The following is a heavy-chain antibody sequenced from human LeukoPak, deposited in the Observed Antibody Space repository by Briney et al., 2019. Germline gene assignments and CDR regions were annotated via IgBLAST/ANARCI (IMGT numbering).Heavy chain of an antibody. Sequence: SETLSLTCAVYTGSISCYYWTWIRQPPGKGLEWIGEINHSGSTNCNPSLKSRITLSVDTSKNQFSLKVGSVTAADTAIYYCARKRADGSGTYYERNPLNFDSWGQGTLVTVSS. D-gene: IGHD3-10*01. J-gene: IGHJ4*01. V-gene: IGHV4-34*01. CDR3: ARKRADGSGTYYERNPLNFDS. CDR2: INHSGST. CDR1: TGSISCYY.